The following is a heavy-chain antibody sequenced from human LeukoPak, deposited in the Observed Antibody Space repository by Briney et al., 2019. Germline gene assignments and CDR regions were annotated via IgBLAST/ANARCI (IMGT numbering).Heavy chain of an antibody. CDR2: IYYRGST. CDR3: ARGGPDSSNWYDLKY. V-gene: IGHV4-59*01. CDR1: GGSNRVYY. D-gene: IGHD6-13*01. Sequence: SETLSLTCTVSGGSNRVYYWSWIRQPPGKGLEWIGHIYYRGSTNYNPSLKGRVTLSEDRSKNQFSLKLNSVTAADTAVYYCARGGPDSSNWYDLKYWGHGILVTVSS. J-gene: IGHJ4*01.